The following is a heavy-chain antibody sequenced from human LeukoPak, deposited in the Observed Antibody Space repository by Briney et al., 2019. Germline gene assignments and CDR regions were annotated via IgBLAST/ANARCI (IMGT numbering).Heavy chain of an antibody. Sequence: PGGSLRLSCAVSGFTFSSYGMHWVRQAPGKGLEWVAFIRYDGSNKYYADSVKGRFTISRDNSKNTLYLQMNSLRAEDTAVYYCAKDLSSSAYPAGAFDYWGQGTLVTVSS. CDR3: AKDLSSSAYPAGAFDY. D-gene: IGHD6-6*01. CDR2: IRYDGSNK. CDR1: GFTFSSYG. V-gene: IGHV3-30*02. J-gene: IGHJ4*02.